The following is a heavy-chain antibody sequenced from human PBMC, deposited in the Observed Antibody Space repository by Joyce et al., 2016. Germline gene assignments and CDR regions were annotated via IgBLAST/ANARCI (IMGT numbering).Heavy chain of an antibody. J-gene: IGHJ4*02. CDR2: IKPNSGGT. CDR3: ARSVPGSYFEY. V-gene: IGHV1-2*07. Sequence: VQLVQSGADVKNPGASVKVSCKASGYSFNAYYIHWVRQAPGPGLERMGSIKPNSGGTKYIDRFQGRVTMTRNTSINTVYMELTGLSSDDTAVYYCARSVPGSYFEYWGQGSVVTVSS. D-gene: IGHD3-10*01. CDR1: GYSFNAYY.